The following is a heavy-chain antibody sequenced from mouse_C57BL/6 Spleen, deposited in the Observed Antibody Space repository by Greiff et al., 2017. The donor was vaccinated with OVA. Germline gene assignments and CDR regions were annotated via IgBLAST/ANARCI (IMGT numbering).Heavy chain of an antibody. CDR3: ARDRTGTREEFAY. CDR1: GFTFSSYA. J-gene: IGHJ3*01. D-gene: IGHD4-1*01. V-gene: IGHV5-4*01. CDR2: ISDGGSYT. Sequence: EVKLVESGGGLVKPGGSLKLSCAASGFTFSSYAMSWVRQTPEKRLEWVATISDGGSYTYYPDNVKGRFTISRDNAKNNLYLQMSHLKSEDTAMYYCARDRTGTREEFAYWGQGTLVTVSA.